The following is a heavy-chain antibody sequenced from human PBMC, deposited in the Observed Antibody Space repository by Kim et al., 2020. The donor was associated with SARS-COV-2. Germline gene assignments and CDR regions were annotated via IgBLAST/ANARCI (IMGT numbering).Heavy chain of an antibody. CDR3: ARDRAPYYYGSGSYWAPVYYYGMDV. Sequence: SVKVSCKASGGTFSSYAISWVRQAPGQGLEWMGGIIPIFGTANYAQKFQGRVTITADESTSTAYMELSSLRSEDTAVYYCARDRAPYYYGSGSYWAPVYYYGMDVWGQGTTVTVSS. V-gene: IGHV1-69*13. CDR1: GGTFSSYA. J-gene: IGHJ6*02. CDR2: IIPIFGTA. D-gene: IGHD3-10*01.